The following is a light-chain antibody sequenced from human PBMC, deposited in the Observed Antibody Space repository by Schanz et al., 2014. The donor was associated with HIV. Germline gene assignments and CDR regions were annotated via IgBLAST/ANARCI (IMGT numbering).Light chain of an antibody. V-gene: IGKV3-20*01. Sequence: EIVLTQSPGSLSLSPGGRATLSCAASQRLSSSYLAWYQQKRDQPPRLVIYATSSRAAGIPDRFSGTGSGTDFTLTISRLEPEDLAVYFCQYFGNSGGTFGGGTKVEIK. J-gene: IGKJ4*01. CDR3: QYFGNSGGT. CDR2: ATS. CDR1: QRLSSSY.